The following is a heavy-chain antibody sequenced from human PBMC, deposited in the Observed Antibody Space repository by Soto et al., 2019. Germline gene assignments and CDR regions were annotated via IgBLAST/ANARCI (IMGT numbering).Heavy chain of an antibody. J-gene: IGHJ4*02. D-gene: IGHD3-10*01. Sequence: AGGSLRLSCAASGFTFSTYWMSWVRQAPGKGPEWVANIKQDGSEKYYVDSVKGRFTISRDNAKNSLYLQMNSLRAEDTAVYYCARDETYYYGSGPVGGQGTLVTVSS. CDR1: GFTFSTYW. V-gene: IGHV3-7*01. CDR2: IKQDGSEK. CDR3: ARDETYYYGSGPV.